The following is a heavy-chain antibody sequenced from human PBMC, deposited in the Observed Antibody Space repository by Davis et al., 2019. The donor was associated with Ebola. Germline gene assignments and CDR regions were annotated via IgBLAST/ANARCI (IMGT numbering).Heavy chain of an antibody. Sequence: MPSETLSLTCTVSGGSISSYFWSWIRQPPGKGLEWIGYIYFSGSTNYNPSPKSRVTISVDTSKNQFSLKLISVTAADTAVYYCARGISRGPPDYTPYYFDYWGQGTLVTVSS. CDR2: IYFSGST. CDR1: GGSISSYF. CDR3: ARGISRGPPDYTPYYFDY. D-gene: IGHD4-11*01. V-gene: IGHV4-59*01. J-gene: IGHJ4*02.